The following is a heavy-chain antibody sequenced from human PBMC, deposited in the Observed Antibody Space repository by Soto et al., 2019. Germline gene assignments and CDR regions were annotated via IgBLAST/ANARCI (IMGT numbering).Heavy chain of an antibody. CDR1: GIHLRSYY. Sequence: GSLEPLLSTFGIHLRSYYLSWVRQAPGKGLEWVSSISGSSSYIYYADSVKGRFTSSRDNARNSLYLQMNSLRAEDTAAYYCARDDYDFWSGLSYGMDVWGQGTTVTVSS. J-gene: IGHJ6*02. CDR2: ISGSSSYI. V-gene: IGHV3-21*01. D-gene: IGHD3-3*01. CDR3: ARDDYDFWSGLSYGMDV.